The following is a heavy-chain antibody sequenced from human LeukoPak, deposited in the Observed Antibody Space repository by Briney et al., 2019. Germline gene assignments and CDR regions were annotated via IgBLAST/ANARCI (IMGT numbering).Heavy chain of an antibody. CDR1: VYTFSGYC. D-gene: IGHD3-16*01. V-gene: IGHV1-2*02. CDR3: ASGSLASYFDH. CDR2: INPNSGGT. Sequence: ASVKVSCKASVYTFSGYCMHWVRQAPGQGLEWMGWINPNSGGTKYVQKFQGRVTMTRDTSISTAYMELSRLRSDDTAVYYCASGSLASYFDHWGQGTLVTVSS. J-gene: IGHJ4*02.